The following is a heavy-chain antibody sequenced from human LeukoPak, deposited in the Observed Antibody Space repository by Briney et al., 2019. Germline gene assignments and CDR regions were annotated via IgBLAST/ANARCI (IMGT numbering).Heavy chain of an antibody. D-gene: IGHD3-10*01. Sequence: PGRSLRLSCAASGFTFSRYGMHWVRQAPGKGLEWVAVIWYDGSNEYYADSVKGLFTISRDNAKNTLFLQMNSLRAEDTAVYYCARGTYYNTYWGQGTLVTVSS. CDR1: GFTFSRYG. CDR3: ARGTYYNTY. CDR2: IWYDGSNE. V-gene: IGHV3-33*01. J-gene: IGHJ4*02.